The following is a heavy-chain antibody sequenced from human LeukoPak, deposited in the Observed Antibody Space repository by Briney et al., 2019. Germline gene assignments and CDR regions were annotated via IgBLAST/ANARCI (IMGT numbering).Heavy chain of an antibody. J-gene: IGHJ4*02. CDR1: GGSISSGSYY. Sequence: SQTLSLTCTVSGGSISSGSYYWSWIRQPAGKGLEWIGRIYTSGSTNYNPSLKSRVTISVDTSKNQFSLKLSSVTAADTAVYYSAKDGPPDSSGYYFLNYWGQGTLVTVSS. CDR2: IYTSGST. CDR3: AKDGPPDSSGYYFLNY. V-gene: IGHV4-61*02. D-gene: IGHD3-22*01.